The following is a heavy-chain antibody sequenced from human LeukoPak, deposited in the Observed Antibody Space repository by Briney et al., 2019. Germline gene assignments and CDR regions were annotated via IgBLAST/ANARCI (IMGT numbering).Heavy chain of an antibody. CDR1: GYTFTSYG. J-gene: IGHJ6*03. Sequence: ASVKVSCKASGYTFTSYGISWVRQAPGQGLEWMGWISAYNGNTNYAQKLQGRVTMTTDTSTSTAYMELRSLRSDDTAVYYCARDHYDILTAGNYYYYMDVWGKGTTVTVSS. CDR3: ARDHYDILTAGNYYYYMDV. V-gene: IGHV1-18*01. CDR2: ISAYNGNT. D-gene: IGHD3-9*01.